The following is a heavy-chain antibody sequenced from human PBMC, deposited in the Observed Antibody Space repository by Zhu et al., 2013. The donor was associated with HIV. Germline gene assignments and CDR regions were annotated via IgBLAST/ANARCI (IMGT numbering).Heavy chain of an antibody. D-gene: IGHD2-2*02. Sequence: QVQLVQSGAEVKKPGASVKVSCKASGYTFTGYYMHWVRQAPGQGLEWMGWINPNSGGTNYAQKFQGRVTMTRDTSISTAYMELSRLRSDDTAVYYCARGPYCSSTSCYTDYYYYMGVVGTKGPRSPS. V-gene: IGHV1-2*02. J-gene: IGHJ6*03. CDR2: INPNSGGT. CDR3: ARGPYCSSTSCYTDYYYYMGV. CDR1: GYTFTGYY.